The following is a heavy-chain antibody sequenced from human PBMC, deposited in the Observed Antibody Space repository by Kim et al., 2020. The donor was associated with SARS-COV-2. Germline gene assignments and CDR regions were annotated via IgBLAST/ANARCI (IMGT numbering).Heavy chain of an antibody. D-gene: IGHD3-16*02. CDR3: ARSPPTSVVRLGELSPPGGFDY. CDR2: IYYSGST. Sequence: SETLSLTCTVSGGSISSYYWSWIRQPPGKGLEWIGYIYYSGSTNYNPSLKSRVTISVDTSKNQFSLKLSSVTAADTAVYYCARSPPTSVVRLGELSPPGGFDYWGQGTLVTVSS. V-gene: IGHV4-59*13. J-gene: IGHJ4*02. CDR1: GGSISSYY.